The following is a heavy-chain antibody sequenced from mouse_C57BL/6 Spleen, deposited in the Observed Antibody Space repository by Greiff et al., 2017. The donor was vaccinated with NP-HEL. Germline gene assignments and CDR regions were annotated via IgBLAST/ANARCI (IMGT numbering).Heavy chain of an antibody. Sequence: EVQRVESGGGLVKPGGSLKLSCAASGFTFSSYAMSWVRQTPEKRLEWVATISDGGSYTYYPDNVKGRFTISRDNAKNNLYLQMSHLKSEDTAMYYCARGVTTDYFDYWGQGTTLTVSS. CDR2: ISDGGSYT. D-gene: IGHD2-2*01. CDR3: ARGVTTDYFDY. J-gene: IGHJ2*01. CDR1: GFTFSSYA. V-gene: IGHV5-4*01.